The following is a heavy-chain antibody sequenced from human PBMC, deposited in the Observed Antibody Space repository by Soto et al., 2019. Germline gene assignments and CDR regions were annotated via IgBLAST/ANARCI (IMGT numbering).Heavy chain of an antibody. CDR3: ARTYYDFCSGYWATDY. CDR1: GYTFTSYG. D-gene: IGHD3-3*01. V-gene: IGHV1-18*01. CDR2: ISAYNGNT. Sequence: ASVKVSCKASGYTFTSYGISWVRQAPGQGLEWMGWISAYNGNTNYAQKLQGRVTMTTDTSTSTAYMELRSLRSDDTAVYYCARTYYDFCSGYWATDYWGQGTLVTVSS. J-gene: IGHJ4*02.